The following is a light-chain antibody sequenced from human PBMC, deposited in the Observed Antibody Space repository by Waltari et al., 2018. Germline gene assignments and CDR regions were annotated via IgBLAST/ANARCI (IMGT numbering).Light chain of an antibody. CDR3: QQSNSFPVT. CDR2: GAS. J-gene: IGKJ3*01. CDR1: QGISGW. Sequence: EIEMTQSPSSLSASVGDRATISCRASQGISGWLAWYQQKPGKAPRLLIYGASSLQSGIPERFSGSGSGTDFTLTISSLQPEDFATYYCQQSNSFPVTFGHGTKVDIK. V-gene: IGKV1D-12*01.